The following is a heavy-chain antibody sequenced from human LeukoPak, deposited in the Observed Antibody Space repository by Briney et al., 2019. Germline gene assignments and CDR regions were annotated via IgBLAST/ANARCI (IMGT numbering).Heavy chain of an antibody. V-gene: IGHV4-34*13. CDR3: ARTQYYDFWSGYLLHAFDI. Sequence: EXXGEXXHSGSTNYNPSLKSRVTMSVDTSKNQFSLKLSSVTAADTAVYYCARTQYYDFWSGYLLHAFDIWGQGTMVTVSS. J-gene: IGHJ3*02. CDR2: XXHSGST. D-gene: IGHD3-3*01.